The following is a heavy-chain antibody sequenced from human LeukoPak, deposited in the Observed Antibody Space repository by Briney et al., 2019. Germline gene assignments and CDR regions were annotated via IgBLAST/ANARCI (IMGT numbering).Heavy chain of an antibody. CDR3: ARDASGRKDY. CDR1: GGSISSGSYY. V-gene: IGHV4-61*02. D-gene: IGHD1-26*01. CDR2: IYTSGST. J-gene: IGHJ4*02. Sequence: SQTLSLTCTVSGGSISSGSYYWSWIRQPVGKGLEWIGRIYTSGSTNYNPSLKSRVTISVDTPKNQFSLQLSSVTAADTAVYYCARDASGRKDYWGQGTLVTVSS.